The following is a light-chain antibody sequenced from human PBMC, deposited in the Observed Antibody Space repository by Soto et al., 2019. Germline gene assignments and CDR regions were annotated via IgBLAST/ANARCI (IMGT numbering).Light chain of an antibody. V-gene: IGKV3-20*01. CDR1: QSLSTY. CDR2: HTS. J-gene: IGKJ1*01. Sequence: EIVLTQSPATLSLSPGDRATLSCRASQSLSTYLAWYQQRPGQAPRLLVYHTSNRATGIPDRFSASGSGTDFTLTISRLEPEDFAVYYCQQYESSPRTFGQGTKVEIK. CDR3: QQYESSPRT.